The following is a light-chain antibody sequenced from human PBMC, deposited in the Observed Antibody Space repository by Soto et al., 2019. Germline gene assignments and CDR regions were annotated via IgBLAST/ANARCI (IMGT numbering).Light chain of an antibody. J-gene: IGKJ4*01. CDR3: QQVKGFPLT. V-gene: IGKV1-12*01. CDR1: QGISSW. CDR2: DAS. Sequence: DIQMTQSPSSVSASVGDRVTITCRASQGISSWLAWYQQKPEKAPKLVIYDASSLQSGVPSRFSGSGSGTDFPLTISSRQPEDFETYYGQQVKGFPLTFGGGTKVEI.